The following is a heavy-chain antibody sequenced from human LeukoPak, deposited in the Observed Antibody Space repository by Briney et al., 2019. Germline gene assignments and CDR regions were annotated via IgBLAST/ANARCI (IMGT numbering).Heavy chain of an antibody. CDR1: GGSFSGYY. CDR2: INHSEST. J-gene: IGHJ6*02. CDR3: ARAGPYCSSTSCYKAHYYYYGMDV. Sequence: SETLSLTCAVYGGSFSGYYWSWIRQPPGKGLEWIGEINHSESTNYNPSLKSRVTISVDTSKNQFSLKLSSVTAADTAVYYCARAGPYCSSTSCYKAHYYYYGMDVWGQGTTVTVSS. D-gene: IGHD2-2*02. V-gene: IGHV4-34*01.